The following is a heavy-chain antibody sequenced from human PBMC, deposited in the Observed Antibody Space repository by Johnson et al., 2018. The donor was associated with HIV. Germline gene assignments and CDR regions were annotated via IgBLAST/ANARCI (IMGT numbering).Heavy chain of an antibody. J-gene: IGHJ3*01. D-gene: IGHD2-21*01. CDR2: ISYDGSNK. CDR3: AREDCGGDTCAGYDPFDL. CDR1: GFTFDDYD. Sequence: QVLLVESGGGVVRPGGSLRLSCAASGFTFDDYDMSWVRQAPGKGLEWVAVISYDGSNKYYAASVKGRFTISRDNSKNTLYLQMNSLRAEDTAVYYCAREDCGGDTCAGYDPFDLWGQGTLVTVSS. V-gene: IGHV3-30*03.